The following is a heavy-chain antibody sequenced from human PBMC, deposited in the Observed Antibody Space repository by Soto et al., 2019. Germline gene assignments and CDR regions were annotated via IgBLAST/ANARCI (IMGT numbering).Heavy chain of an antibody. V-gene: IGHV1-2*04. J-gene: IGHJ3*02. CDR1: GYTFTGYY. CDR2: INPNSGGT. CDR3: ARADGTGAWDI. Sequence: ASVKVSCKGSGYTFTGYYMHWVRQAPGQGLEWMGWINPNSGGTNYAQKFQGWVTMTRDTSISTAYMELSRLRSDDTAVYYCARADGTGAWDIWGQGTMVTGSS.